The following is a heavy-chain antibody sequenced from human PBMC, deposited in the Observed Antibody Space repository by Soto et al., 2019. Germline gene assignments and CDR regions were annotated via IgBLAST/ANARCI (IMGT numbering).Heavy chain of an antibody. CDR1: GGTPSTLG. CDR2: IIPMFGTA. V-gene: IGHV1-69*06. CDR3: ARESSGVTHFDF. D-gene: IGHD3-10*01. Sequence: SVKVSCKAPGGTPSTLGISWVRQAPGQGLEWMGRIIPMFGTANYAQNFQGRVTITADKSTSTAYMELTSLRSEDTAVYYCARESSGVTHFDFWGQGTLVTVSS. J-gene: IGHJ4*02.